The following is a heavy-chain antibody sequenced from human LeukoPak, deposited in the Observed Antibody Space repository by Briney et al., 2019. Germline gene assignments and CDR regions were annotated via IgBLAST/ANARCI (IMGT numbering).Heavy chain of an antibody. J-gene: IGHJ5*02. V-gene: IGHV4-4*07. CDR1: GGSISNYY. Sequence: KPSETLSLTCTIPGGSISNYYWSWIRQPAGRGLEWIGRIYTSGSTNYNPSLKSRVTMSVDTSKNHFSLKVYSVTAADTAVYYCARDLGRFDPWGQGTLVTVSS. CDR2: IYTSGST. CDR3: ARDLGRFDP.